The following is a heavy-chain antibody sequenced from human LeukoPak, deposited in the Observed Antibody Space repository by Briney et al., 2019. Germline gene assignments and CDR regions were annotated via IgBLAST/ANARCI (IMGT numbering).Heavy chain of an antibody. J-gene: IGHJ4*02. D-gene: IGHD6-19*01. CDR1: GFSFNTAW. CDR2: IKSKTDDGTA. Sequence: GGSLRLSCAVSGFSFNTAWMNWVRQTPGKGLEWLGRIKSKTDDGTAEYAAHVKGRFIVSRDDSKNMLSLEMRSLRTEDTGVYYCTTRGIAVSGLGYWGRGTLVVVSS. CDR3: TTRGIAVSGLGY. V-gene: IGHV3-15*01.